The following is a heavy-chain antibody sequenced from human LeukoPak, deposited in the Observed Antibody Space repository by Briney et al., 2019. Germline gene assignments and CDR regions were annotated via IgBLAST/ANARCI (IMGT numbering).Heavy chain of an antibody. CDR2: IIPILDIA. Sequence: ASVKVSCKASVGTFNNYAIGWVRQAPGQGLEWMGRIIPILDIAKYAQKFQGRVTITADKSTGTAYMELSSLRSDDTAVYYCARVLSCTGGSCYSIYGMDAWGQGTTVTVSS. CDR1: VGTFNNYA. J-gene: IGHJ6*02. CDR3: ARVLSCTGGSCYSIYGMDA. D-gene: IGHD2-15*01. V-gene: IGHV1-69*04.